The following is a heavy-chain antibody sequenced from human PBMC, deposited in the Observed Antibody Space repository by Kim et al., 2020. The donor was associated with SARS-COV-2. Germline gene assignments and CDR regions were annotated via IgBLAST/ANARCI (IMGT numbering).Heavy chain of an antibody. Sequence: GESLKISCKGSGYSFTSYWITWVRQMPGKGLEWMGTIDPSDSYTNYSPSFQGHVTISADKSIRTAYLQCSSLKASDTAIYYCARLSEAPKSAAGPLGYWGQGTLVTVSS. CDR1: GYSFTSYW. V-gene: IGHV5-10-1*01. J-gene: IGHJ4*02. CDR2: IDPSDSYT. D-gene: IGHD6-13*01. CDR3: ARLSEAPKSAAGPLGY.